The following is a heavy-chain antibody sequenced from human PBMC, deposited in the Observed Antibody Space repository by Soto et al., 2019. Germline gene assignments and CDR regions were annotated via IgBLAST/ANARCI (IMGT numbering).Heavy chain of an antibody. Sequence: TGGSLRLSCAASGFTFSDYYMSWIRQAPGKGLEWVSYITSSGSTIYYADSVKGRFTISRGNAKNSLYLQMNSLRAEDTAVYYCAREKTAMVTVDYWGQGTLVTVSS. CDR2: ITSSGSTI. CDR1: GFTFSDYY. J-gene: IGHJ4*02. D-gene: IGHD5-18*01. V-gene: IGHV3-11*01. CDR3: AREKTAMVTVDY.